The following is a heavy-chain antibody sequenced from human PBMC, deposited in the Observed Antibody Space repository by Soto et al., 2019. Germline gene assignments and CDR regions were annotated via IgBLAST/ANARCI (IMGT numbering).Heavy chain of an antibody. Sequence: QVQLVQSGAEVKKPGASVKVSCKASGYTFTSYGIIWVRQAPGQGLEWMGWISAYNGNTNYAQKLQGRVTMTTDTYTSTAYMELRSLRSDDTAVYYCARDSPYIAAAETRYFDLWGRGTLVTVSS. CDR1: GYTFTSYG. CDR2: ISAYNGNT. D-gene: IGHD6-13*01. CDR3: ARDSPYIAAAETRYFDL. V-gene: IGHV1-18*01. J-gene: IGHJ2*01.